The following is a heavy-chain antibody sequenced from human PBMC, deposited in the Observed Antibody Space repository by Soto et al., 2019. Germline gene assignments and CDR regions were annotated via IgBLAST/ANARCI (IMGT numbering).Heavy chain of an antibody. D-gene: IGHD1-7*01. CDR1: GFTFDDYA. V-gene: IGHV3-9*01. CDR2: ISWNSGSI. J-gene: IGHJ4*02. Sequence: GGSLRLSCAASGFTFDDYAMHWVRQAPGNGLEWVSGISWNSGSIGYADSVKGRFTISRDNAKNSLYLQMNSLRAEDTALYYCAKDPGITGTTYYFDYWGQGTLVTVSS. CDR3: AKDPGITGTTYYFDY.